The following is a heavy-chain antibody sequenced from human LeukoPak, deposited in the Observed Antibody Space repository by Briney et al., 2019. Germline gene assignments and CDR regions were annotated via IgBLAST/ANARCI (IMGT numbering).Heavy chain of an antibody. CDR1: GYTFTGYY. CDR3: ARNSGTYYTDY. D-gene: IGHD1-26*01. J-gene: IGHJ4*02. Sequence: APVKVSCKASGYTFTGYYMHWVRQAPGQGLEWMGRINRNSGGTNYADTLKGRVTMTRDTSISTAYMEVSRLRSDDTAVYYCARNSGTYYTDYWGQGTLVTVSS. V-gene: IGHV1-2*06. CDR2: INRNSGGT.